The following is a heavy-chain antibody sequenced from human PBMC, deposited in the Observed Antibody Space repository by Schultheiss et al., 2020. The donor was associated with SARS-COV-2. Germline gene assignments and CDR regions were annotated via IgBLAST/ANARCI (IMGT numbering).Heavy chain of an antibody. CDR1: GFTVSSYG. J-gene: IGHJ3*02. V-gene: IGHV3-30*18. CDR3: AKPDNLVQLERQELDDAFDI. CDR2: ISYDGSNK. Sequence: GGSLRLSCAASGFTVSSYGMHWVRQAPGKGLEWVAVISYDGSNKYYADSVKGRFTISRDNSKNTLYLQMNSLRAEDTAVYYCAKPDNLVQLERQELDDAFDIWGQGTMVTVSS. D-gene: IGHD1-1*01.